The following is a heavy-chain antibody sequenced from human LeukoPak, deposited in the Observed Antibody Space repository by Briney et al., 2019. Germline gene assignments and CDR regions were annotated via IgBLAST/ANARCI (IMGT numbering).Heavy chain of an antibody. CDR1: GFTFSSCA. V-gene: IGHV3-23*01. D-gene: IGHD6-6*01. CDR2: ISGSDTRT. Sequence: GGSLRLSCAASGFTFSSCAMSWVRQAPGKGLEWVSAISGSDTRTYYADSLKGRFTISRDNSKNTLYLQMDSLTAEDTAVYYCAKDYSSSPDYWGQGTLVTVSS. CDR3: AKDYSSSPDY. J-gene: IGHJ4*02.